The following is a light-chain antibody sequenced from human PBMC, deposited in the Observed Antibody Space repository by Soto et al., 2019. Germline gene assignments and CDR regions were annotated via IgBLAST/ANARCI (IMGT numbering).Light chain of an antibody. Sequence: EIVLTQSPGTLSLSPGKRATLSCRASQSVRSNYLAWYQQRPGQAPRLLIYGASSRATGIPDRFSGSGSGTDFTLTISRLEPEDFAVYYCQQYGNSPPWKFGQGTKVDIK. V-gene: IGKV3-20*01. CDR2: GAS. CDR3: QQYGNSPPWK. CDR1: QSVRSNY. J-gene: IGKJ1*01.